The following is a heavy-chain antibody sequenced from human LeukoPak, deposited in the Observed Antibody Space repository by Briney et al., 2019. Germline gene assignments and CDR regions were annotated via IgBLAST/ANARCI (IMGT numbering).Heavy chain of an antibody. V-gene: IGHV3-72*01. CDR2: TRSKPYSYTT. CDR1: GFTFSDHS. D-gene: IGHD2-21*02. CDR3: ARSVTASTTGAI. Sequence: GGSLRLSCATSGFTFSDHSMDWVRQAPGKGLEWVGRTRSKPYSYTTQYAASVKGRFTVSRDDSKNSLYLQMNSLKPEDTAVYYCARSVTASTTGAIWGQGTMVTVSS. J-gene: IGHJ3*02.